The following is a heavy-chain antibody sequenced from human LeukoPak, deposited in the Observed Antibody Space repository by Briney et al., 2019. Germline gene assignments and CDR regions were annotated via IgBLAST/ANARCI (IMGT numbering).Heavy chain of an antibody. Sequence: PSETLSLTCTVSGCSISSSSYYWGWIRQPPGKGLEWIGSIYYSGSTYYNPSLKSRVTISVDTSKNQFSLKLSSVTAADTAVYYCARPTVTTRDGMDVWGQGTTVTVSS. J-gene: IGHJ6*02. CDR3: ARPTVTTRDGMDV. D-gene: IGHD4-11*01. V-gene: IGHV4-39*01. CDR2: IYYSGST. CDR1: GCSISSSSYY.